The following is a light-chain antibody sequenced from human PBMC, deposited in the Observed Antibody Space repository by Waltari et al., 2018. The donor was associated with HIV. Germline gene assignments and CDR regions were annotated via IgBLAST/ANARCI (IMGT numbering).Light chain of an antibody. J-gene: IGLJ3*02. Sequence: SYELPQPPSVSVSPGQTASITCSGDNLEGKYVCWSQQKPGQSPVLVIYHDSKRPSGIPERFSGSNSGNTATLTISGTQAMDEADYYCQAWDSSSWVFGGGTKLTVL. V-gene: IGLV3-1*01. CDR3: QAWDSSSWV. CDR1: NLEGKY. CDR2: HDS.